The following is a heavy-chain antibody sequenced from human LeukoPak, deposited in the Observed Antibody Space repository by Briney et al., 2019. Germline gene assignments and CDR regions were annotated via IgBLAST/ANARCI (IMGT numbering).Heavy chain of an antibody. CDR1: GGSISSSSYY. J-gene: IGHJ5*02. D-gene: IGHD6-13*01. CDR3: ARKRIIMAAAGTSWFGP. V-gene: IGHV4-39*01. Sequence: SETLSLTCTVSGGSISSSSYYWGWIRQPPGKGLEWIGSIYYSGSTYYNPSLKSRVTISVDTSKNQFSLKLSSVTAADTAVYYCARKRIIMAAAGTSWFGPWGQGTLVTVSS. CDR2: IYYSGST.